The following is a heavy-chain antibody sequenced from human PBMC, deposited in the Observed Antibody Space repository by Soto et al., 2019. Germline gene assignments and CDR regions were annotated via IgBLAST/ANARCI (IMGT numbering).Heavy chain of an antibody. CDR3: AKDLKGYYGPGTAH. J-gene: IGHJ4*02. CDR1: GFTFSSYG. Sequence: GGSLRLSCVASGFTFSSYGMHWVRQAPGKGPEWVAVISYDGSKEYYEDSVKGRFTISRDNSKDTLYLQMNSLRVEDTAIYYCAKDLKGYYGPGTAHWGQGTQVTVSS. CDR2: ISYDGSKE. D-gene: IGHD3-10*01. V-gene: IGHV3-30*18.